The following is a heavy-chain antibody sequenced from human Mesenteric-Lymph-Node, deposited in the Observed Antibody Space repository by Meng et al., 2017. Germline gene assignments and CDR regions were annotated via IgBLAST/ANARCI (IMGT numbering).Heavy chain of an antibody. CDR3: ARDRYSSGWYPGDY. CDR2: INPNSGGT. J-gene: IGHJ4*02. D-gene: IGHD6-19*01. Sequence: ASVKVSCKTSGYTFSDYHLHWVRQAPGQGLEWMGRINPNSGGTNYAQKFQGRVTMTRDTSISTAYMELSRLRSDDTAVYYCARDRYSSGWYPGDYWGQGTLVTVSS. V-gene: IGHV1-2*06. CDR1: GYTFSDYH.